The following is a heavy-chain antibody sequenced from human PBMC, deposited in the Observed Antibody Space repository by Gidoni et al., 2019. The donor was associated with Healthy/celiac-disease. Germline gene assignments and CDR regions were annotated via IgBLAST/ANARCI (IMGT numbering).Heavy chain of an antibody. Sequence: EVQLVESGGGLVKPGGSLRLSCAASGFTLSSYSMNWVRQAPGKGLEWVSSISSSSSYIYYADSVKGRFTIARDNAKNSLYLQMNSLRAEDTAVYYCARGGLGSCGGDCITDYWGQGTLVTVSS. CDR1: GFTLSSYS. CDR2: ISSSSSYI. J-gene: IGHJ4*02. D-gene: IGHD2-21*02. V-gene: IGHV3-21*01. CDR3: ARGGLGSCGGDCITDY.